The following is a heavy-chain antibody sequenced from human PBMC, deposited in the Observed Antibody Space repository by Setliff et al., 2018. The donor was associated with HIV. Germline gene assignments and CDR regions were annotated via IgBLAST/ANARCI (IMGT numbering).Heavy chain of an antibody. J-gene: IGHJ3*02. CDR2: ISAYNGNT. CDR1: GYTFSRYG. Sequence: ASVKVSCKASGYTFSRYGISWVRQAPGQGLEWMGWISAYNGNTKFAQRFQGRVTMTTDTSTRTAYMELRTLRADDTSVYYCAREGVGRDGYIDGVSDAFDIWGQGTMVTVSS. CDR3: AREGVGRDGYIDGVSDAFDI. V-gene: IGHV1-18*01. D-gene: IGHD5-12*01.